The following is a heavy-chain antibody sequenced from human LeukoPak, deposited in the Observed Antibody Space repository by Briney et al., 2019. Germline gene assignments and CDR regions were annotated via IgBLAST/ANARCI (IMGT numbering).Heavy chain of an antibody. D-gene: IGHD2-2*01. J-gene: IGHJ4*02. Sequence: PGGSLRLSCVGSGLTFSSYDMNWVRQAAGKGLEWISYISNSGNTIYYADSVKGRFTISRDNAKNSLYLQMNSLRAEDTAVYYCDTRPRYWGQGTLVTVSS. CDR3: DTRPRY. V-gene: IGHV3-48*03. CDR2: ISNSGNTI. CDR1: GLTFSSYD.